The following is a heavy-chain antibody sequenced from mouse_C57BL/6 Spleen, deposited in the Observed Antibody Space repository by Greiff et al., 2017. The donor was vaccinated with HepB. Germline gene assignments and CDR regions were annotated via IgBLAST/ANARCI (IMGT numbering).Heavy chain of an antibody. Sequence: VQLQQPGAELVKPGASVKMSCKASGYTFTSYWITWVKQRPGQGLEWIGDIYPGSGSTNYNEKFKSKATLTVDTSSSTAYMQLSSLTSEDSAVYYCASYYYGSSYGDAMDYWGQGTSVTVSS. V-gene: IGHV1-55*01. CDR3: ASYYYGSSYGDAMDY. J-gene: IGHJ4*01. D-gene: IGHD1-1*01. CDR1: GYTFTSYW. CDR2: IYPGSGST.